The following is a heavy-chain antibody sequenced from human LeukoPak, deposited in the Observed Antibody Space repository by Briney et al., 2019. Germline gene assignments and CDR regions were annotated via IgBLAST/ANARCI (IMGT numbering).Heavy chain of an antibody. CDR3: ARAYSSSWYVARN. CDR1: GFTFDDYG. Sequence: GGSLRLSCAASGFTFDDYGMSWVRQAPGKGLEWVSYISSSGSTIYYADSVKGRFTISRDNAKNSLYLQMNSLRAEDTAVYYCARAYSSSWYVARNWGQGTLVTVSS. CDR2: ISSSGSTI. V-gene: IGHV3-11*01. J-gene: IGHJ4*02. D-gene: IGHD6-13*01.